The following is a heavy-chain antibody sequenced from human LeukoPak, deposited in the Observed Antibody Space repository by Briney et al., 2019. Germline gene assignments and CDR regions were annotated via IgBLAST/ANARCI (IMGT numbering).Heavy chain of an antibody. CDR3: ARGEYSSSSRRHYYYYMDV. CDR1: GYTFTGYY. CDR2: INPNSGGT. D-gene: IGHD6-6*01. V-gene: IGHV1-2*02. J-gene: IGHJ6*03. Sequence: GASVKVSCKASGYTFTGYYMHWVRQAPGQGLEWMGWINPNSGGTNYAQKFQGRVTMTRDTSISTAYMELSRLRSDDTAVYYCARGEYSSSSRRHYYYYMDVWGKGTTVTVSS.